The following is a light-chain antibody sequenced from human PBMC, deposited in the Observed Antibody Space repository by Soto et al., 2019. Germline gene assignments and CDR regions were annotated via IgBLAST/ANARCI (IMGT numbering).Light chain of an antibody. CDR3: SSYAGFNNYVV. V-gene: IGLV2-8*01. CDR1: SSDVGGYNY. CDR2: EVT. J-gene: IGLJ2*01. Sequence: QSALTQPPSASGSPGQSVTISCTGTSSDVGGYNYVSWYQQYPGKAPKLMIYEVTKRPSGVPDRFCGSKSGNTASLTVSGLQAEDEADYYCSSYAGFNNYVVFGGGTQLTVL.